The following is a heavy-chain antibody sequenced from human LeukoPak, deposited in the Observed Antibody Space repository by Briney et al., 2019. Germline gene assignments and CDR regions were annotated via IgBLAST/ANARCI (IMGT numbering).Heavy chain of an antibody. D-gene: IGHD6-19*01. Sequence: ASVKVSCKASGYTFTSYDINWVRQATGQGLEWMGWMNPNSGNTGYAQKFQGRVTMTRNTSISTAYVELSSLRSGDTAVYYCAREAVAGTFSYWGQGTLVTVSS. CDR3: AREAVAGTFSY. J-gene: IGHJ4*02. CDR1: GYTFTSYD. V-gene: IGHV1-8*01. CDR2: MNPNSGNT.